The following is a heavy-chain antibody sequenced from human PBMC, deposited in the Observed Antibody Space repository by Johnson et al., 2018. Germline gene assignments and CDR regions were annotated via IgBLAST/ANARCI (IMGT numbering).Heavy chain of an antibody. Sequence: VQLQESGGGLVQPGGSLRLSCAASGFTFSSYWMHWVRQAPGQGLVWVSRINTDGSITTYADSVKGRFTFSRDNARNTLFLQMNSLTAEDTAMYYCARGNWGSLNYWGPGMLVTVSS. J-gene: IGHJ4*02. CDR2: INTDGSIT. V-gene: IGHV3-74*01. D-gene: IGHD7-27*01. CDR3: ARGNWGSLNY. CDR1: GFTFSSYW.